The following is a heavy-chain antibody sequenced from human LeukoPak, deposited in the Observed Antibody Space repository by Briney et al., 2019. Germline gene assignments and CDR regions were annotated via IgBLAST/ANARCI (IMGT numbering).Heavy chain of an antibody. CDR2: MNPNSGNT. D-gene: IGHD3-3*01. CDR3: ARIYDFYNYCGMDV. J-gene: IGHJ6*02. CDR1: GYTFTSYD. Sequence: VASVKVSCKASGYTFTSYDINWVRQATGQGLEWMGWMNPNSGNTGYAQKFQGRVTMTRNTSISTAYMELSSLRSEDTAVYYCARIYDFYNYCGMDVWGQGTTVTVSS. V-gene: IGHV1-8*01.